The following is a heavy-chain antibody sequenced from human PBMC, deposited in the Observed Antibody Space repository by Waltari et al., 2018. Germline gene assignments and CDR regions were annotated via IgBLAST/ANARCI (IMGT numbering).Heavy chain of an antibody. V-gene: IGHV3-7*01. D-gene: IGHD2-2*01. Sequence: EVQLVESGGGLVQPGGSLRLSCGASGSNFSRYWMSWVRQTPGKGLQWVANINYDGSQKYYVDSVKGRFTISRDNAKNSLYLQMNSLRVEDTAVYYCAKSRGFEYWGQGALITVSS. CDR3: AKSRGFEY. J-gene: IGHJ4*02. CDR2: INYDGSQK. CDR1: GSNFSRYW.